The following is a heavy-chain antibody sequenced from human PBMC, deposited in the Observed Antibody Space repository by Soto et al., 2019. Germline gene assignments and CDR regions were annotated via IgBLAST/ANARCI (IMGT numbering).Heavy chain of an antibody. J-gene: IGHJ4*02. CDR1: GDSVSSNSAA. V-gene: IGHV6-1*01. D-gene: IGHD3-9*01. CDR3: ARGADPDWPEYYFDS. CDR2: TYYRSEWHN. Sequence: KQSPTLSLTCAISGDSVSSNSAAWNWLRQSPSRGLEWLGRTYYRSEWHNDYAESVKSRITVNPDTSQNQFSLQLNSVTPDDTGVYYCARGADPDWPEYYFDSWGQGTLVTVSS.